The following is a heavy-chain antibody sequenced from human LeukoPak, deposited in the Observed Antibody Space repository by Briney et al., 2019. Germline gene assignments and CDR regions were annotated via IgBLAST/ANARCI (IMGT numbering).Heavy chain of an antibody. V-gene: IGHV5-51*01. J-gene: IGHJ4*02. CDR1: GYSFTNSW. Sequence: GESMKTSCKGSGYSFTNSWIGWVRQVPGKGQEWKGIIYPGDSDTRYSPSFHGQITMSADKSISTAYLQWSSLKASDSAMYYCARGSSSSFDSWDQGTLVTVSS. CDR3: ARGSSSSFDS. D-gene: IGHD6-6*01. CDR2: IYPGDSDT.